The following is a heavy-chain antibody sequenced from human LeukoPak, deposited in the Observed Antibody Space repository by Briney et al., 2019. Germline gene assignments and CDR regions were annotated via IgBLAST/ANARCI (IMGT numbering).Heavy chain of an antibody. J-gene: IGHJ5*02. CDR1: GGSFSGYY. CDR2: INHSGST. D-gene: IGHD1-7*01. CDR3: AREEGYNWNYVAWFDP. Sequence: SETLSLTCAVYGGSFSGYYWSWIRQPPGKGLEWIGEINHSGSTNYNPSLKSRVTISVDTSKNQFSLKLSSVTAADTAVYYCAREEGYNWNYVAWFDPWGQGTLVTVSS. V-gene: IGHV4-34*01.